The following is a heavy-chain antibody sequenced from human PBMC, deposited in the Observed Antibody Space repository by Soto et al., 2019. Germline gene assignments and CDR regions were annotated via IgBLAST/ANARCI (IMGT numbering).Heavy chain of an antibody. CDR2: IYYSGST. J-gene: IGHJ5*02. Sequence: QLQLQESGPGLVKPSETLSLTCTVSGGSISSSSYYWGWIRQPPGKGLEWIGSIYYSGSTYYNPSLKSRVTISVDTSKNQFSLKPSSVTAADTAVYYCARRIVVVPAAMHLFDPWGQGTLVTVSS. D-gene: IGHD2-2*01. CDR1: GGSISSSSYY. V-gene: IGHV4-39*01. CDR3: ARRIVVVPAAMHLFDP.